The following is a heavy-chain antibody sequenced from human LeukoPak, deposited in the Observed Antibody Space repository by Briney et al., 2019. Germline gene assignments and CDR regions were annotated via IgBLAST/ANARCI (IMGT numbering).Heavy chain of an antibody. J-gene: IGHJ3*02. CDR3: AKGRRDNYYDSSGYHGDAFEI. D-gene: IGHD3-22*01. Sequence: PGGSLRPSFAASGFTFSSYAMSWVRQAPGKGLEWVSAISCSGGSTYYPDSVKSPFTISRDNSKNTLYLQMNSLRAEDTAVYYCAKGRRDNYYDSSGYHGDAFEIWGQGTMGTVSS. CDR1: GFTFSSYA. CDR2: ISCSGGST. V-gene: IGHV3-23*01.